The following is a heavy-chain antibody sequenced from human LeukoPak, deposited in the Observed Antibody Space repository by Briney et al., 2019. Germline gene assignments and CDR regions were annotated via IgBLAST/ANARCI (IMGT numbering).Heavy chain of an antibody. CDR2: IIDCGDYT. V-gene: IGHV3-23*01. J-gene: IGHJ4*02. CDR1: GFTFSSYA. Sequence: GESLRLSCAGSGFTFSSYAMSLVRQAPGQGLEWVSVIIDCGDYTSYAHSVRGRFTISRDNSRNTLYLQMTSQIPEDTAVYYCAKDSSIGKSCTNGVCSPFDYWGQGTLVTVSS. CDR3: AKDSSIGKSCTNGVCSPFDY. D-gene: IGHD2-8*01.